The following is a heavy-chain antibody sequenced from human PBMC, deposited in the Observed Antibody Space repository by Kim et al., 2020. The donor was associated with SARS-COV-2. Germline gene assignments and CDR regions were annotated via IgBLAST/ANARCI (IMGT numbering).Heavy chain of an antibody. D-gene: IGHD3-16*02. CDR3: ARGALIAFGGVIINPLDY. J-gene: IGHJ4*01. V-gene: IGHV4-59*01. Sequence: SETLSLTCSVSGGPIRSYYWTWIRQPPGKGLEWIGYINLSGGKNYNPSLKSRVIMSADTSKNQFSLNLRSVTTADTAMYYCARGALIAFGGVIINPLDYWGHGTMVIVSS. CDR2: INLSGGK. CDR1: GGPIRSYY.